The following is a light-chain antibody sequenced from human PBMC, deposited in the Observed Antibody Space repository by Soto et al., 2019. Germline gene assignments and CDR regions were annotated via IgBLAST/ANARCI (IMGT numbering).Light chain of an antibody. CDR3: CSYAGALTSV. CDR2: RVT. CDR1: STDVGDSDY. J-gene: IGLJ1*01. V-gene: IGLV2-11*01. Sequence: QSALTQTRSVSDYPGQSVTISCTGTSTDVGDSDYVSWYQQHPGKAPKLMIYRVTKRPSGVPDRFSGSKSGNTASLTISGLQVEDETDYYCCSYAGALTSVFGTGTKITVL.